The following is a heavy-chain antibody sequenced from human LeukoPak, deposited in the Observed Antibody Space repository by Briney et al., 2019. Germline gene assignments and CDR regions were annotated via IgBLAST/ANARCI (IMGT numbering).Heavy chain of an antibody. Sequence: ASVKVSCKASGYTFTSYDINWVRQATGQGLERMGWMNPNSGNTGYAQKFQGRVTMTRNTSISTAYMELSSLRSEDTAVYYCARVGTMVRGVLLKYWGQGTLVTVSS. V-gene: IGHV1-8*01. CDR2: MNPNSGNT. D-gene: IGHD3-10*01. CDR1: GYTFTSYD. CDR3: ARVGTMVRGVLLKY. J-gene: IGHJ4*02.